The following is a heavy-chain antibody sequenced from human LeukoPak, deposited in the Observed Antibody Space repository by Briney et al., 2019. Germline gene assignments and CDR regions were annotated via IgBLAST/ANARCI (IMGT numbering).Heavy chain of an antibody. CDR3: ARLASGSYGPLTPFDY. Sequence: SETLSLTCTVSGGSISGSTYYWDWIRQPRGKGLECIADIYYSGSTNYNPSLKSRVTISVDTSKNQFSLRLSSVTAADTAVYYSARLASGSYGPLTPFDYWGQGTLVTVSS. D-gene: IGHD1-26*01. CDR1: GGSISGSTYY. CDR2: IYYSGST. V-gene: IGHV4-61*05. J-gene: IGHJ4*02.